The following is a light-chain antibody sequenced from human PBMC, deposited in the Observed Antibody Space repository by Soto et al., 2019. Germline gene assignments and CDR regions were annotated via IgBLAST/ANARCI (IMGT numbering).Light chain of an antibody. J-gene: IGKJ5*01. CDR2: AAS. Sequence: DIHMTQSPSSLSSSVGYRVTIACRASQGISNYLAWYQQKPGKPPKLLIYAASTLQSGVPSRFSGSGSGTDFTLTISSLQPEDVATYYCQKYDSAPFTFGQGTRLEIK. V-gene: IGKV1-27*01. CDR3: QKYDSAPFT. CDR1: QGISNY.